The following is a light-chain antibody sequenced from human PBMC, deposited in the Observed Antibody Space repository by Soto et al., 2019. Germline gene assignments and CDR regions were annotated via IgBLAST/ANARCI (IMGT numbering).Light chain of an antibody. Sequence: VGLTQSPATLSLCRGERATLSCRASQSVSSYLAWYQQKPGQAPRLLIYGASTRATGIPARFSGSGSGTEFTLTISSLQSEDFAVYYCQQYNNWPLFGQGTKVDIK. J-gene: IGKJ1*01. CDR1: QSVSSY. CDR2: GAS. V-gene: IGKV3-15*01. CDR3: QQYNNWPL.